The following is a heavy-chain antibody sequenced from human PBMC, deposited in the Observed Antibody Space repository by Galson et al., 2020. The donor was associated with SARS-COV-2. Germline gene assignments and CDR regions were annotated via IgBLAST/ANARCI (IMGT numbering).Heavy chain of an antibody. Sequence: GGSLTLSCAASGFTFSSYGMHWVRQVPGKGLVWVSRIKSDGITKTYADSVKGRFTISRDNAKNTLYLQMNSLRAEDTAVYYCASRGVVVPDTSFDYWGRGTLVTVSS. CDR1: GFTFSSYG. V-gene: IGHV3-74*01. J-gene: IGHJ4*02. D-gene: IGHD3-22*01. CDR2: IKSDGITK. CDR3: ASRGVVVPDTSFDY.